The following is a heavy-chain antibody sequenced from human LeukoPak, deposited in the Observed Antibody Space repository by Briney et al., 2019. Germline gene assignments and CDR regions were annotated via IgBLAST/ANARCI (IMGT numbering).Heavy chain of an antibody. Sequence: GASVKVSCEASGYSFTTYDINWVRQATGQGLEWMGWMNPNSGNTGYAQKFQGRVTMTRNTSISTAYMELSSLRSDDTAVYYCARGGPSGDYYYYYYMDVWGKGNTVTVSS. J-gene: IGHJ6*03. D-gene: IGHD5-12*01. V-gene: IGHV1-8*01. CDR3: ARGGPSGDYYYYYYMDV. CDR2: MNPNSGNT. CDR1: GYSFTTYD.